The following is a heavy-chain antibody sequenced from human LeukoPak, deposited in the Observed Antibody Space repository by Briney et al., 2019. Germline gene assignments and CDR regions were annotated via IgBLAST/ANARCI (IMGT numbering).Heavy chain of an antibody. V-gene: IGHV1-18*01. CDR3: ARAGAYYDILTGYYNLDAFDI. CDR1: GYTFNTYG. D-gene: IGHD3-9*01. Sequence: ASVKVSCKASGYTFNTYGITWVRQAPGQGLEWMGWISPYNGNTNYAQKLQGRVTMTTDTSTSTAYMELRSLRSDDTAVYYCARAGAYYDILTGYYNLDAFDIWGQGTMVTVSS. CDR2: ISPYNGNT. J-gene: IGHJ3*02.